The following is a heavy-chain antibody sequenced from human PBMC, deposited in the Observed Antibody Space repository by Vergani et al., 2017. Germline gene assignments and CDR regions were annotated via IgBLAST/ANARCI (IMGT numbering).Heavy chain of an antibody. Sequence: QITLKESGPTLVKPTQTLTLTCTFSGFSLSTSGVGVGWIRQPPGKALEWLAHIFSNDEKSYSTSRKSRLTISKNTIKSQVVLTMTNRDPVDTATYCCARMDRDEGTDDYWGQGTLVTVSS. J-gene: IGHJ4*02. CDR1: GFSLSTSGVG. CDR3: ARMDRDEGTDDY. V-gene: IGHV2-26*01. D-gene: IGHD3-10*01. CDR2: IFSNDEK.